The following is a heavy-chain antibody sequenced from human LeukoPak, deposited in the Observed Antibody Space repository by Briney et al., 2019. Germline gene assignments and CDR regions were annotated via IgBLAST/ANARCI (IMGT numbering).Heavy chain of an antibody. CDR2: IIPIFGTA. Sequence: SVKVSCKASGGTFSSYAISWVRQAPGQGLEWMGRIIPIFGTANYAQKFQGRVTITTDESTSTAYMELSSLRSEDTAVCYCARDKYYYDSSGYYPLDDYWGQGTLVTVSS. V-gene: IGHV1-69*05. CDR1: GGTFSSYA. D-gene: IGHD3-22*01. CDR3: ARDKYYYDSSGYYPLDDY. J-gene: IGHJ4*02.